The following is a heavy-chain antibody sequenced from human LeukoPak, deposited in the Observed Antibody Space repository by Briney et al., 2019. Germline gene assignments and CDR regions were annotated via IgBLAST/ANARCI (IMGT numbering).Heavy chain of an antibody. J-gene: IGHJ4*02. V-gene: IGHV4-30-2*01. CDR2: IYHSGST. CDR3: ARAGDSGYDTYFDY. CDR1: GGSISSGGYY. Sequence: PSETLSLTCTVSGGSISSGGYYWSWIRQPPGKGLEWIGYIYHSGSTYYNPSLKSRVTISVDRSKNQFSLKLSSVTAADTAVYYCARAGDSGYDTYFDYWGQGTLVTVSS. D-gene: IGHD5-12*01.